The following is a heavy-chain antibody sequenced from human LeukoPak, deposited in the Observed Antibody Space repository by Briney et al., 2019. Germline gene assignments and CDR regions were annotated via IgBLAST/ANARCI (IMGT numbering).Heavy chain of an antibody. V-gene: IGHV4-31*03. CDR2: IYYSGST. J-gene: IGHJ5*02. D-gene: IGHD2-21*01. CDR1: GGSISSGGYY. CDR3: ARGRAPFKYSTGSNWFDP. Sequence: KTSETLSLTCTVSGGSISSGGYYWSWIRQHPGKGLEWIGYIYYSGSTYYNPSLKSRVTISVGTSKNQFSLKLSSVTAADTAVYYCARGRAPFKYSTGSNWFDPWGQGTLVTVSS.